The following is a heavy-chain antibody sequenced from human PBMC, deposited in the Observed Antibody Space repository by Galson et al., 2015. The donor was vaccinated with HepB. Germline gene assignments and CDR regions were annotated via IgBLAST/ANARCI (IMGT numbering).Heavy chain of an antibody. V-gene: IGHV7-4-1*02. D-gene: IGHD3-3*01. CDR1: GYTFTDYV. Sequence: VKVSCKASGYTFTDYVVNWVRQAPGQGLEWMGWMNTNTGKPTYAPGFAGRFVFSLDTSVTTAYLQISSLETDDTAVYYCARSPLRFLDWLPYYDYYYMDVRGEGTTVTVSS. J-gene: IGHJ6*03. CDR2: MNTNTGKP. CDR3: ARSPLRFLDWLPYYDYYYMDV.